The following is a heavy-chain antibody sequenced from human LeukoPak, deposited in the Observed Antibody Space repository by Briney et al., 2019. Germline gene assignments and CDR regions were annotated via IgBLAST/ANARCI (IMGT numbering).Heavy chain of an antibody. J-gene: IGHJ4*02. CDR1: GLTFSSYW. CDR2: IKQDGSEK. V-gene: IGHV3-7*04. Sequence: PGGSLRLSCAASGLTFSSYWMSWVRQAPGKGLEWVANIKQDGSEKYYVDSVKGRFTISRDNAKNSLYLQMNSLRAEDTAVYYCARAGFDYWGQGTLVTVSS. CDR3: ARAGFDY.